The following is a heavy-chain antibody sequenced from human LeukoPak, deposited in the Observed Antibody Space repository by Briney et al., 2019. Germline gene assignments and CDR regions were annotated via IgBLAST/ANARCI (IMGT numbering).Heavy chain of an antibody. D-gene: IGHD3-22*01. CDR1: GFTFSSYS. J-gene: IGHJ4*02. V-gene: IGHV3-21*01. CDR3: ARDPYNYDRSGYKLDSYFDY. Sequence: GGSLRLSCAASGFTFSSYSMNWVRQAPGKGLEWVSSISSSSSYMYYADSVKGRFTISRDNAKNSLYLQMNSLRAEDTAVYYCARDPYNYDRSGYKLDSYFDYWGQGTLVTVSS. CDR2: ISSSSSYM.